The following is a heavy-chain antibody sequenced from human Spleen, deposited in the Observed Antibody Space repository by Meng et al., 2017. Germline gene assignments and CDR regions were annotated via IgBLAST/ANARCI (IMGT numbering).Heavy chain of an antibody. D-gene: IGHD6-13*01. CDR3: ARGQQLDAFDF. J-gene: IGHJ3*01. CDR2: IYTTGST. V-gene: IGHV4-61*02. CDR1: GASIRSGVYY. Sequence: SETLSLTCTVSGASIRSGVYYWHWLRQPAGKGLEWIGRIYTTGSTNYNPSLKSRVTISVDTSKNQFSLKLNSLSAADTAVYYCARGQQLDAFDFWGQGTLVTVSS.